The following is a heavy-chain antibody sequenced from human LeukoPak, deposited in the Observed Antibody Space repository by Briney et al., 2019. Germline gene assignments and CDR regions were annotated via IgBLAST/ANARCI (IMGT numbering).Heavy chain of an antibody. Sequence: PGGSLRLSCAASGFTFNIYEFNWVRQAPGKGLEWLSYIDGSGNSIYYADSVKGRFTISRDKAKSSLYLQMSSLRADDPAVYYCARECLTCGGDSYDYWGQGALVTVSS. CDR1: GFTFNIYE. CDR2: IDGSGNSI. CDR3: ARECLTCGGDSYDY. V-gene: IGHV3-48*03. J-gene: IGHJ4*02. D-gene: IGHD2-21*01.